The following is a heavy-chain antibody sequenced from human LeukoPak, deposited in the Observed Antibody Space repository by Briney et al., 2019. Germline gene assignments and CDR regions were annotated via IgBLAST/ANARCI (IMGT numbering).Heavy chain of an antibody. J-gene: IGHJ4*02. V-gene: IGHV3-21*01. CDR2: ISSSSSYI. CDR1: GFTFSSYS. CDR3: TRGMLRHPPDY. Sequence: GGSLRLSCAASGFTFSSYSMNWVRQAPGKGLEWVSSISSSSSYIYYADSVKGRFTISRDNSKNTLYLQMNSLRVEDTAIYYCTRGMLRHPPDYWGQGMLVTVSS. D-gene: IGHD3-10*02.